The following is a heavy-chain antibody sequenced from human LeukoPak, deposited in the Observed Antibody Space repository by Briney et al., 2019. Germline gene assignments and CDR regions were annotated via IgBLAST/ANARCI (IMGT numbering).Heavy chain of an antibody. CDR2: ISYDGSNK. V-gene: IGHV3-30*18. CDR1: GFTFSSYG. CDR3: AKGGRYSSSWYPFDY. D-gene: IGHD6-13*01. Sequence: GGSLRLSCAASGFTFSSYGMHWVRQAPGKGLEWVAVISYDGSNKYYADSVEGRFTISRDNSKNTLYLQMNSLRAEDTAVYYCAKGGRYSSSWYPFDYWGQGTLVTVSS. J-gene: IGHJ4*02.